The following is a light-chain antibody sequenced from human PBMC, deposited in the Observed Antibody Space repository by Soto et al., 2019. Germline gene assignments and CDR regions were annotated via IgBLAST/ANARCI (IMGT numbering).Light chain of an antibody. CDR1: QSVSSSF. Sequence: EIVLTQSPGTLSLSPGERATLSCRASQSVSSSFLAWYQQKPGQAPRLLIYGASSRATGIPDRFSGSGSGTAFTLTISGLEPEDFAVYYCQQYGSSPWTFGQGTKVELK. CDR3: QQYGSSPWT. V-gene: IGKV3-20*01. J-gene: IGKJ1*01. CDR2: GAS.